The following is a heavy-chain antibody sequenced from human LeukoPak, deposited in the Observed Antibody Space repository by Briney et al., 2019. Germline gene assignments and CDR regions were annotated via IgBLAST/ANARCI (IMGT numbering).Heavy chain of an antibody. V-gene: IGHV3-74*01. D-gene: IGHD4-11*01. CDR2: IRTDGHET. CDR3: ARVYVGTTTTCPYDY. CDR1: GLTFSDYW. Sequence: PGRSLRLSCAASGLTFSDYWIHWVRQAPGKGLVWVSRIRTDGHETNYADSVKGRSTTSRDNTKNTVYLQMNNQRADDTAVYYCARVYVGTTTTCPYDYWGQGTLVTVSS. J-gene: IGHJ4*02.